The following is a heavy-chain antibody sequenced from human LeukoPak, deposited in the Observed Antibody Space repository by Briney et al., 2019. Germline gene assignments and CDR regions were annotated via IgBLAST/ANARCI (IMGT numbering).Heavy chain of an antibody. CDR2: ISFNSGNT. J-gene: IGHJ4*02. V-gene: IGHV3-9*01. CDR1: GFTFDHYS. D-gene: IGHD6-19*01. Sequence: GGSLRLSCAASGFTFDHYSMHWVRQAPGKGLEWVSGISFNSGNTGYADSVEGRFTISRDDARNSLYLQMNSLRPEDTALYYCAKDRGAVAGYFDYWGQGVLVTVSS. CDR3: AKDRGAVAGYFDY.